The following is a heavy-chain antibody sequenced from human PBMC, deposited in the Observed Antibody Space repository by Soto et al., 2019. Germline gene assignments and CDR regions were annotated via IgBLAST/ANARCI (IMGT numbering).Heavy chain of an antibody. CDR1: GYTFTTYG. J-gene: IGHJ4*02. V-gene: IGHV1-18*04. CDR2: ISGYNGNT. D-gene: IGHD3-10*01. Sequence: ASVKVSCKASGYTFTTYGFSWVRQAPGQGLEWLGWISGYNGNTNYAQRFQDRVTMTTDTSTSTAYLHLTSLSSDDTALYYCARARMVPGVVTYFFDLWGQGTPVTVSS. CDR3: ARARMVPGVVTYFFDL.